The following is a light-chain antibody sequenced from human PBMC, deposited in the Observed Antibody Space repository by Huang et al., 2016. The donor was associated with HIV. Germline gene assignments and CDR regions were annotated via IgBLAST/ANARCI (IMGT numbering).Light chain of an antibody. CDR3: QQSYNSPPT. V-gene: IGKV1-39*01. CDR1: QIISSY. CDR2: AAS. J-gene: IGKJ3*01. Sequence: DIQMTQSPSSLSASVGDTITITCRASQIISSYLNWYQQRPGKAPAVLIYAASEVQSGVPSRFRGSGSGADFTLTISSLQPEDFATYYCQQSYNSPPTFGPGTTVDMK.